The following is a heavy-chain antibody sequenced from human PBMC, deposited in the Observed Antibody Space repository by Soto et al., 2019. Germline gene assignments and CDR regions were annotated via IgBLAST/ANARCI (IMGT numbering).Heavy chain of an antibody. D-gene: IGHD7-27*01. V-gene: IGHV4-59*01. CDR1: GGSISSYY. Sequence: SETLSLTCTVSGGSISSYYWSWIRQPPGKGLEWIGYIYYSGSTNYNPSLKSRVTISVDTSKNQFSLKLSSVTAADTAVYYCARVVNLGTDFDYWGQGTLVTVSS. J-gene: IGHJ4*02. CDR2: IYYSGST. CDR3: ARVVNLGTDFDY.